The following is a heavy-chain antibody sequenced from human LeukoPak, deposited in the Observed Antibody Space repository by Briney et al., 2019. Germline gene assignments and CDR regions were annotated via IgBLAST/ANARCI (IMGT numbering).Heavy chain of an antibody. J-gene: IGHJ4*02. V-gene: IGHV3-48*03. D-gene: IGHD4-23*01. CDR1: GFTFSSYE. Sequence: PGGSLRLSCAASGFTFSSYEMNWVRQAPGKGLEWVSYISSSGSTIYSADSVKGRFTISRDNAKNSLYLQMNSLRAEDTAVYYCARVYGGKSYYFDYWGQGTLVTVSS. CDR2: ISSSGSTI. CDR3: ARVYGGKSYYFDY.